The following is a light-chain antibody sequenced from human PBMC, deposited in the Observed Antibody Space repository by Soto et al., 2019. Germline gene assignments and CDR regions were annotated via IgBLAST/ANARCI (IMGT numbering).Light chain of an antibody. J-gene: IGKJ1*01. Sequence: EIELTQSPGTLSLSPGERATLSCRASQSVNRNYLAWYQQKPGQAPRLLIYGASSRATGIPDRFGGSGSGTDFTLTISRLEPEDFAVYYCQQYDSSPRTFGQGTKVEIK. CDR1: QSVNRNY. CDR3: QQYDSSPRT. CDR2: GAS. V-gene: IGKV3-20*01.